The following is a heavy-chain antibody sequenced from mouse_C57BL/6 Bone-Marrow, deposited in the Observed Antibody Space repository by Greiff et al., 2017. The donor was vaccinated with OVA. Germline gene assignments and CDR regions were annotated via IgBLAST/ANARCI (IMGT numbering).Heavy chain of an antibody. CDR1: GYSFTDYN. CDR3: ANGLFFDV. V-gene: IGHV1-39*01. Sequence: EVQLQQSGPELVKPGASVKISCKASGYSFTDYNMNWVKQSNGKSLEWIGVINPNYGATSYDQKFQGKATLTVDQSSSTAYMQLNSLTSGDTPVDYCANGLFFDVWGKGTTLTVSS. J-gene: IGHJ2*01. CDR2: INPNYGAT.